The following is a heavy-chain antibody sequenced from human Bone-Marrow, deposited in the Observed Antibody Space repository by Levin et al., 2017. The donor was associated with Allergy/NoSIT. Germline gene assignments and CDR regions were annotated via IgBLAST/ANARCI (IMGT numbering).Heavy chain of an antibody. J-gene: IGHJ4*02. D-gene: IGHD6-13*01. Sequence: GESLKISCAASGFTFSSYWMSWVRQAPGKGLEWVANIKQDGSDEYYVDSVRGRFTISRDNAKNSLYLQMNSLRAEDTAVYFCARGRYSGTWSDYWGQGSLVTVSS. V-gene: IGHV3-7*04. CDR1: GFTFSSYW. CDR3: ARGRYSGTWSDY. CDR2: IKQDGSDE.